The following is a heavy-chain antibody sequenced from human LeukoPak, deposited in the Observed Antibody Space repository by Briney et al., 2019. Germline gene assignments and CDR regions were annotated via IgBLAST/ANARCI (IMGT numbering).Heavy chain of an antibody. CDR2: IKKDGSEK. CDR3: ARHLTGVTGYTYGRGIDY. V-gene: IGHV3-7*01. D-gene: IGHD5-18*01. Sequence: GGSLRLSCAASGFTFSSYWMSWVRQAPGKGLEWVANIKKDGSEKYYVDSVKGRFTISRDNAKTSLYLQMNSLRAEDTAVYYCARHLTGVTGYTYGRGIDYWGQGTLVTVSS. J-gene: IGHJ4*02. CDR1: GFTFSSYW.